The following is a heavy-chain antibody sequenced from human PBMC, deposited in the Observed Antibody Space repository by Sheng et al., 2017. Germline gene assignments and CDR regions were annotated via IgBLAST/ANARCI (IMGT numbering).Heavy chain of an antibody. CDR2: IYYSGST. CDR1: GGSIGSSSYY. D-gene: IGHD6-19*01. J-gene: IGHJ4*02. V-gene: IGHV4-39*07. CDR3: ARLYSSGWLTV. Sequence: QLQLQESGPGLVKPSETLSLTCTVSGGSIGSSSYYWGWIRQPPGKGLEWIGSIYYSGSTYYNPSLKSRVTISVDTSKNQFSLKLSSVTAADTAVYYCARLYSSGWLTVWGQGTLVTVSS.